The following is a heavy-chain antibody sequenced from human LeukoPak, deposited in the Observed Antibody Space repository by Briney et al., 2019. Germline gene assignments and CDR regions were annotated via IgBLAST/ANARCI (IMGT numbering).Heavy chain of an antibody. CDR3: ARWGSGYNLFDY. J-gene: IGHJ4*02. V-gene: IGHV3-20*04. Sequence: GSLGLSCAPSGFIFEDYGMHRVRQAPGKGLEWVSGINWNGGSTGYADSVKGRFTISRDNAKNSLYLQMNSLRAEDTALYYCARWGSGYNLFDYWGQGILVTVSS. CDR2: INWNGGST. CDR1: GFIFEDYG. D-gene: IGHD3-3*01.